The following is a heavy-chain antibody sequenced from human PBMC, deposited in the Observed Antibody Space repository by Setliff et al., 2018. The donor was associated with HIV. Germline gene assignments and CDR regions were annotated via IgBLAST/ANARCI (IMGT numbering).Heavy chain of an antibody. CDR2: IRTKAYRGTT. Sequence: GGSLRLSCTTSGFTFGDYPMGWFRQAPGKGLEWVSFIRTKAYRGTTEYAASVEGRFSISRDDSKSIAYLQMNSLKTEDTAVYYCTRGPYDYVWGSYRYAVPFDYWGQGTLVTVSS. CDR3: TRGPYDYVWGSYRYAVPFDY. D-gene: IGHD3-16*02. V-gene: IGHV3-49*03. J-gene: IGHJ4*02. CDR1: GFTFGDYP.